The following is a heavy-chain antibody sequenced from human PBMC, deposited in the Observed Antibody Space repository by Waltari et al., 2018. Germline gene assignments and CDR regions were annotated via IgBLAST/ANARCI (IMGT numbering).Heavy chain of an antibody. CDR3: VTSRLRSSWRLLVFDY. V-gene: IGHV3-23*03. D-gene: IGHD6-13*01. CDR1: GFTFSSYA. CDR2: IYSGGST. J-gene: IGHJ4*02. Sequence: EVQLLESGGGLVQPGGSLRLSCAASGFTFSSYAMSWVRQAPGKGLEWVSVIYSGGSTYYADSVKGRFTISRDNSKNTLYLQMNSLRAEDTAVYYCVTSRLRSSWRLLVFDYWGQGTLVTVSS.